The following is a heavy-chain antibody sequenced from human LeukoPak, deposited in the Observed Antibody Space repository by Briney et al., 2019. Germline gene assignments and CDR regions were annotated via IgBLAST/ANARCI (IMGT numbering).Heavy chain of an antibody. D-gene: IGHD3-22*01. V-gene: IGHV3-15*01. CDR1: GFTFSNAW. CDR2: IKSKTDGGAT. J-gene: IGHJ4*02. CDR3: TTTYYYDSSGYILSDY. Sequence: GGSLRLSCAASGFTFSNAWMSWVRQAPGKGLEWVGRIKSKTDGGATDYAAPVKGRFTISRDDSKNTLYLQMNSLKTEDTAVYYCTTTYYYDSSGYILSDYWGQGALVTVSS.